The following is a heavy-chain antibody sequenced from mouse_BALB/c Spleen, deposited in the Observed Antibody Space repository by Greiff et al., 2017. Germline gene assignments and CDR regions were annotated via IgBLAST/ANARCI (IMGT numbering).Heavy chain of an antibody. J-gene: IGHJ4*01. D-gene: IGHD1-1*01. CDR1: GFTFSDYY. CDR3: ARDEVGAMDY. Sequence: EVQRVESGGGLVKPGGSLKLSCAASGFTFSDYYMYWVRQTPEKRLEWVATISDGGSYTYYPDSVKGRFTISRDNAKNNLYLQMSSLKSEDTAMYYCARDEVGAMDYWGQGTSVTVSS. V-gene: IGHV5-4*02. CDR2: ISDGGSYT.